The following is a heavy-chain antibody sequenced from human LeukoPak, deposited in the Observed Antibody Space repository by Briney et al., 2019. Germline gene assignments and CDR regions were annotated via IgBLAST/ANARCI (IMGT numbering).Heavy chain of an antibody. CDR2: IYYSGST. D-gene: IGHD6-19*01. V-gene: IGHV4-59*01. CDR3: ARGRYSSGWYEC. CDR1: GGSISSYY. Sequence: PSETLSLTCTVSGGSISSYYWSWIRQPPGKGLEWIGYIYYSGSTNYNPSLKSRVTISVDTSKNQFSLKLSSVTAADTAVYYCARGRYSSGWYECWGQGTLVTVSS. J-gene: IGHJ5*01.